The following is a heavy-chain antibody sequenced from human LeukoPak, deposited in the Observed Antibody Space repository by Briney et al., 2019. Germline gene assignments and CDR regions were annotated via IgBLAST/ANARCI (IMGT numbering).Heavy chain of an antibody. CDR2: IIPIFGTA. D-gene: IGHD3-10*01. V-gene: IGHV1-69*06. CDR3: ARGITASSIRGNTYYYYMDV. Sequence: GASVKVSCKASGGTFSSYAISWMRQAPGQGLEWMGGIIPIFGTANYAQKFQGRVTITADKSTSTAYMELSSLRSEDTALYYCARGITASSIRGNTYYYYMDVWGKGTTVTVSS. J-gene: IGHJ6*03. CDR1: GGTFSSYA.